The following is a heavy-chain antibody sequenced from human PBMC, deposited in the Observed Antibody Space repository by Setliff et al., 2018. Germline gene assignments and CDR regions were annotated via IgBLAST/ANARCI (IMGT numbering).Heavy chain of an antibody. CDR2: ISSISNYI. D-gene: IGHD5-18*01. CDR3: ARAADSYGPPRSYMDV. CDR1: GLPFSNSN. Sequence: GGSLRLSCVASGLPFSNSNMNWVRQAPGEGLEWVSSISSISNYIYYADSVKGRFTISRDNAKNSLYLQMNSLRAEDTAVYYCARAADSYGPPRSYMDVWGKGTTVTVSS. V-gene: IGHV3-21*01. J-gene: IGHJ6*03.